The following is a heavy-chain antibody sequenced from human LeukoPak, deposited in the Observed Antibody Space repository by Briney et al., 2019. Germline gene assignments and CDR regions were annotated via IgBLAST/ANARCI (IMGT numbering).Heavy chain of an antibody. CDR1: GFTFSSYS. Sequence: GGSLRLSCAASGFTFSSYSMNWVRQAPGKGLEWVSSISSSSSYIYYADSVKGRFTISRDNAKNSLYLQMNSLRAEDTALYYCAKVRNLRVYGNAFDIWGQGTMVTVSS. CDR2: ISSSSSYI. J-gene: IGHJ3*02. D-gene: IGHD1-14*01. CDR3: AKVRNLRVYGNAFDI. V-gene: IGHV3-21*04.